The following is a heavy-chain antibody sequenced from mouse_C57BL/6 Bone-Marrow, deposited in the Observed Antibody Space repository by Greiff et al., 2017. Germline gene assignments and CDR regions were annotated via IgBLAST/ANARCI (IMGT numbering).Heavy chain of an antibody. V-gene: IGHV1-18*01. CDR3: ARVHYCYGSIPYYKAMDY. CDR2: INPNTGGT. D-gene: IGHD1-1*01. Sequence: EVQLQQSGPELVKPGASVKIPCKASGYTFTDYNMDWVQQSPGKSLEWIGDINPNTGGTIYNQKFKGKATLTVEKSSSTASMAHGSLTSEDTAVYYCARVHYCYGSIPYYKAMDYWGQGTSVTVSS. CDR1: GYTFTDYN. J-gene: IGHJ4*01.